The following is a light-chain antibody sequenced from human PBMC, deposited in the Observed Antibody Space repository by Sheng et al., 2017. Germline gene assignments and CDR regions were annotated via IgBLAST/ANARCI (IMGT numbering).Light chain of an antibody. V-gene: IGLV1-40*01. J-gene: IGLJ3*02. Sequence: QSVLTQPPSVSGAPGQTVTISCAGGNSNIGSDYDVHWYQQVPGTAPKLLILGNNNRPAGVPDRFSGSKSGTSVSLAITGLQAEDEADYYCQSYDRSLNGWVFGGGTRLTVL. CDR3: QSYDRSLNGWV. CDR2: GNN. CDR1: NSNIGSDYD.